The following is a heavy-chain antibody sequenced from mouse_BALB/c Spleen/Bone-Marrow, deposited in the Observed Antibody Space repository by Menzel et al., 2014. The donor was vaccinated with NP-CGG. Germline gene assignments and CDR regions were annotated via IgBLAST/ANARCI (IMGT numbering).Heavy chain of an antibody. V-gene: IGHV1-81*01. Sequence: QVQLQQSGPELVMPGASVKMSCKASGYTFTDYVISWVKQRTGQGLEWIGENYPGSGSIYYNEKFKGKATLTADKSSNTAYMQLSSLTSVDSAVYFCAGELRFGYWGQGTLVTVSA. CDR3: AGELRFGY. J-gene: IGHJ3*01. CDR1: GYTFTDYV. CDR2: NYPGSGSI.